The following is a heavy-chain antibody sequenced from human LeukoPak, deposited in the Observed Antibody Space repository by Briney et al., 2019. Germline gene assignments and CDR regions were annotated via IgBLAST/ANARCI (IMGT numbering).Heavy chain of an antibody. CDR2: ISGSGGST. Sequence: PGGSLRLSRAASGFTFSSYAMSWVRQAPGKGLEWVSAISGSGGSTYYADSVKGRFTISRDNSKNTLYLQMNSLRAEDTAVYYCAKDRELSMVRGGLNWFDPWGQGTLVTVSS. CDR3: AKDRELSMVRGGLNWFDP. D-gene: IGHD3-10*01. CDR1: GFTFSSYA. J-gene: IGHJ5*02. V-gene: IGHV3-23*01.